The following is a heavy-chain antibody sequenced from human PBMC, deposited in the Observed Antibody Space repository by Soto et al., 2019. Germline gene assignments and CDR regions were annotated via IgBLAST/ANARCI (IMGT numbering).Heavy chain of an antibody. CDR3: AKEPSVLLWFWELSDLGPFDY. CDR2: ISGSGGST. J-gene: IGHJ4*02. CDR1: GFTFSSHA. V-gene: IGHV3-23*01. Sequence: EVQLLESGGGLVQPGGSLRLSCAASGFTFSSHAMSWVRQAPGKGLEWVSAISGSGGSTYYADSVKGRFTISRDNSKNTVYLQMNSLRAEDKAVYYCAKEPSVLLWFWELSDLGPFDYWGQGTLVTVSS. D-gene: IGHD3-10*01.